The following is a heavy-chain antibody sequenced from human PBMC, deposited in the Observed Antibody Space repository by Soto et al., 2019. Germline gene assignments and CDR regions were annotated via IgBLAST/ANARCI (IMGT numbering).Heavy chain of an antibody. CDR1: GFSFSSYW. D-gene: IGHD3-10*01. V-gene: IGHV3-7*03. Sequence: PGGSLRLSCAASGFSFSSYWMSWVRQAPGRGLEWVANINQDATRQSYVDSVEGQFSISRDNAKNSLYLQMNGLRVEDTAVYYCATVVLFDGNKPITFEFWGQGTLVTVSS. J-gene: IGHJ4*02. CDR2: INQDATRQ. CDR3: ATVVLFDGNKPITFEF.